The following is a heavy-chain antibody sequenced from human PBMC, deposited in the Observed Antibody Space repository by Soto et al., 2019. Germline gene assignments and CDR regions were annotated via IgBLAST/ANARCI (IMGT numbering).Heavy chain of an antibody. CDR2: TYYRSSWYD. CDR3: ARGSWDDVSGHYYMDV. D-gene: IGHD1-1*01. J-gene: IGHJ6*03. Sequence: PSQTLSLTCAISGDSVSSNSAGWNWIRQTPSRDFEWLVSTYYRSSWYDNYAVSVKSRITINPDTSKYQFSLQLNSVTPEDTAMYYCARGSWDDVSGHYYMDVWAKGTTVTVSS. V-gene: IGHV6-1*01. CDR1: GDSVSSNSAG.